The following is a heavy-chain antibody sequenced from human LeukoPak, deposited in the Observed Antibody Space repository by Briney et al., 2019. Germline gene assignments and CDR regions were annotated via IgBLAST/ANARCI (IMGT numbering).Heavy chain of an antibody. CDR1: GGSISSSSYY. V-gene: IGHV4-39*07. CDR2: IYHSGST. CDR3: ARNRRGSDFS. Sequence: SETLSLTCTVSGGSISSSSYYWGWIRQPPGKGLEWIGSIYHSGSTCYNPSLKSRVTISVDTSKNQFSLKLSSVTAADTAVYYCARNRRGSDFSWGQGTLVTVSS. J-gene: IGHJ4*02. D-gene: IGHD4-11*01.